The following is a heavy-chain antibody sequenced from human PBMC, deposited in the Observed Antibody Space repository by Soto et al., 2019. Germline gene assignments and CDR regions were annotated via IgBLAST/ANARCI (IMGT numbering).Heavy chain of an antibody. CDR1: GFTVSSNY. D-gene: IGHD5-12*01. Sequence: EVQLVESGGGLVQPGGSLRLSCAAAGFTVSSNYMSWVRQAPGKGQEWVSVIYSGGSTYYADSVKGRFTISRHNSKNTLYLQMNSLRAEDTAVYYCAREQDGYNFDYFDYWGQGTLVTVSS. CDR3: AREQDGYNFDYFDY. J-gene: IGHJ4*02. CDR2: IYSGGST. V-gene: IGHV3-53*04.